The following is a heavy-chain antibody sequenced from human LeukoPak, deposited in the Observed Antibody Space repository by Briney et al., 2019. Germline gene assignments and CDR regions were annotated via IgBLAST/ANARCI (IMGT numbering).Heavy chain of an antibody. V-gene: IGHV3-15*01. Sequence: PGGSLRLSCAASGFTFSNAWMSWVRQAPGKGLEWVGRIKSKPDGGTTDYAAPVKGRFTISRDDSKNTLYLQMNSLKTEDTAVYYCTTTVYRITMIGSGGQGTLVTVSS. J-gene: IGHJ4*02. CDR2: IKSKPDGGTT. D-gene: IGHD3-22*01. CDR1: GFTFSNAW. CDR3: TTTVYRITMIGS.